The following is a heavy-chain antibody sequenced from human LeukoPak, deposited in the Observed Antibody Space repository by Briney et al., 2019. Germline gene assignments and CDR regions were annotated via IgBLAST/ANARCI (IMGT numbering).Heavy chain of an antibody. CDR1: GFTLSSYA. V-gene: IGHV3-23*01. D-gene: IGHD2-2*01. CDR2: ISGSGGST. CDR3: AKDAVRYCSSTRVYDSYTSYFDY. J-gene: IGHJ4*01. Sequence: GGSLRLSCAASGFTLSSYAMSWVRQAPGKRLEWVSAISGSGGSTYYADSVKGRFTISRDNSKNTLYLQMNSLRAEDTAVYYFAKDAVRYCSSTRVYDSYTSYFDYWGQGTLVTVSS.